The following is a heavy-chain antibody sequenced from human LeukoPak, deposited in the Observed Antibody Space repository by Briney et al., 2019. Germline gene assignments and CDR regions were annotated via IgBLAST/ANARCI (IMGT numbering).Heavy chain of an antibody. CDR1: GGSISSSNW. D-gene: IGHD6-6*01. CDR3: ARAVGAARPYYYYGMDV. J-gene: IGHJ6*02. CDR2: IYHSGST. Sequence: SGTLCLTCAVSGGSISSSNWWSWVRQPPGKGLEWIGEIYHSGSTNYNPSLKSRVTISVDKSKNQFSLKLSSVTAADTAVYYCARAVGAARPYYYYGMDVWGQGTTVTVSS. V-gene: IGHV4-4*02.